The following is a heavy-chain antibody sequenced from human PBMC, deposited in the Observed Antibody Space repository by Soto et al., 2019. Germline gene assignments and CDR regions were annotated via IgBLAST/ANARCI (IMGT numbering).Heavy chain of an antibody. V-gene: IGHV3-23*01. CDR3: AKGYSYSTSPSYYYYDGMDV. J-gene: IGHJ6*02. Sequence: EVQLLESGGGLVQPGGSLRLSCGASGFTFSSYAMSWVRQAPGKGLEWVSAISGSGGSTFYADSVKGRFTISRDNSKNALHMHRNGMRAEDTAVYYGAKGYSYSTSPSYYYYDGMDVWGQGTTVTVSS. D-gene: IGHD6-6*01. CDR1: GFTFSSYA. CDR2: ISGSGGST.